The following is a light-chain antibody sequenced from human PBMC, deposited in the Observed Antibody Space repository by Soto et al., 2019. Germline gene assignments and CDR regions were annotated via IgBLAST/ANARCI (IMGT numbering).Light chain of an antibody. J-gene: IGKJ2*01. V-gene: IGKV3-20*01. Sequence: EIVLTQSPGTLSLSPGERTTISCRASQSVSSSYFAWYQQKPGQAPRLLIYGASSRATGIPDRFSGSGSGTDFTLTISRLVPEDFAVYYCQEYGSSPGTFGQGTKLEIK. CDR2: GAS. CDR3: QEYGSSPGT. CDR1: QSVSSSY.